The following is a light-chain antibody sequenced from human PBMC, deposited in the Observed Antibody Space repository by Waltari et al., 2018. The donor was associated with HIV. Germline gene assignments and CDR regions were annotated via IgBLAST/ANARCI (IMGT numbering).Light chain of an antibody. V-gene: IGLV2-23*02. CDR2: DVS. CDR3: CSYAGGSTLV. Sequence: QSITISCSGTNNYNHVSWYHQYPGKAPKLLLYDVSKRPSGVSNRFSGSKSGNTASLTISGLQAEDEGYYHCCSYAGGSTLVFGGGTKLTVL. J-gene: IGLJ2*01. CDR1: NNYNH.